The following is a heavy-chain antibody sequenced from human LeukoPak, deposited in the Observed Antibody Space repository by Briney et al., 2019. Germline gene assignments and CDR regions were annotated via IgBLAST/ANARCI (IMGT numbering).Heavy chain of an antibody. CDR1: GFTFSSYN. Sequence: PGGSLRLSCEASGFTFSSYNMNWVRQAPGKGLEWVSSISSSSSYIYYADSVKGRFTISRDNAKNSLYLQMNSLRAEDTAVYYCARTGTYDILTGYYPVWGQGTLVTVSS. J-gene: IGHJ4*02. V-gene: IGHV3-21*01. CDR3: ARTGTYDILTGYYPV. CDR2: ISSSSSYI. D-gene: IGHD3-9*01.